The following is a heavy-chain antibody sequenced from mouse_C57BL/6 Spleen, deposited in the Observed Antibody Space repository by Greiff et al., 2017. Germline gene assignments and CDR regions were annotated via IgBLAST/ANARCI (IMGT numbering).Heavy chain of an antibody. Sequence: VQLKESGPELVKPGASVKIPCKASGYTFTDYNMDWVKQSHGKSLEWIGDINPNNGGTIYNQKFKGKATLTVDKSSSTAYMERRSLTSEDTAVYYCARNDYPLDYWGQGTTLTVSS. CDR2: INPNNGGT. V-gene: IGHV1-18*01. J-gene: IGHJ2*01. D-gene: IGHD2-4*01. CDR3: ARNDYPLDY. CDR1: GYTFTDYN.